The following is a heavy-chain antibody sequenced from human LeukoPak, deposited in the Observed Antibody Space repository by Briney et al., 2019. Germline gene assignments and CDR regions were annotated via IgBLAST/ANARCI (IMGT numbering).Heavy chain of an antibody. V-gene: IGHV1-2*06. CDR2: INPNSGGT. D-gene: IGHD4-23*01. CDR3: AADYGGNWIYFDY. J-gene: IGHJ4*02. Sequence: GASVKVSCKASGYTFTGYYMHWVRQAPGQGLEWMGRINPNSGGTNYAQKFQGRVTMTRDTSISTAYMELSRLRSDDTAVYYCAADYGGNWIYFDYWGQVTLVTVSS. CDR1: GYTFTGYY.